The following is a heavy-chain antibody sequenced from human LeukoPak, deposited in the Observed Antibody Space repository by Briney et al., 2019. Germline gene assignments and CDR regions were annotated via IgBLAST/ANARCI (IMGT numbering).Heavy chain of an antibody. J-gene: IGHJ4*02. CDR2: ISRDGDAT. V-gene: IGHV3-43D*04. CDR1: GFTFGDYA. D-gene: IGHD2-8*01. Sequence: PGGSLRLSCAASGFTFGDYAMSWVRQAPGKGLQWVSSISRDGDATFSADSVKGRFTVSRDNFKESLYLEMTSLRGEDTALYYCARGEYCTHGVRRSPIMDYWGQGTLVTVSS. CDR3: ARGEYCTHGVRRSPIMDY.